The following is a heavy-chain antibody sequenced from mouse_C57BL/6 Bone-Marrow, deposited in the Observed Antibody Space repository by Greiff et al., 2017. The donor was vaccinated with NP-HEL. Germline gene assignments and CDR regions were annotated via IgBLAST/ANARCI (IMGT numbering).Heavy chain of an antibody. CDR1: GYTFTSYW. J-gene: IGHJ4*01. CDR3: ARGSSSSYYAMDY. V-gene: IGHV1-69*01. Sequence: QVQLQQSGAELVMPGASVKLSCKASGYTFTSYWMHWVKQRPGQGLEWIGEIDPSDSYTNYNQKFKGKSTLTVDKSSSTAYMQLSSLTSEDSAVYYCARGSSSSYYAMDYWGQGTSVTVSS. D-gene: IGHD1-1*01. CDR2: IDPSDSYT.